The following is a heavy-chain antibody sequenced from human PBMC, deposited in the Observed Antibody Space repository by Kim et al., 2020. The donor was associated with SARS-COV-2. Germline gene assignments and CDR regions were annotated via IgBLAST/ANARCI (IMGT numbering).Heavy chain of an antibody. D-gene: IGHD3-22*01. Sequence: SVKVSCKASGGTFSSYAISWVRQAPGQGLEWMGGIIPIFGTANYAQKFQGRVTITADESTSTAYMELSSLRSEDTAVYYCARVDADLTMIVPNYYYYGMDVWGQGTTVTVSS. CDR3: ARVDADLTMIVPNYYYYGMDV. CDR2: IIPIFGTA. CDR1: GGTFSSYA. J-gene: IGHJ6*02. V-gene: IGHV1-69*13.